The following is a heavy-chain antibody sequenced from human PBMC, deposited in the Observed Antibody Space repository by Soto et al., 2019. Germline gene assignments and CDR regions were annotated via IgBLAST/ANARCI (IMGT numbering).Heavy chain of an antibody. CDR2: INPNSGDT. CDR3: ARGIVVRGQGWFDP. CDR1: GYTFTGYY. J-gene: IGHJ5*02. Sequence: ASVKVSCKASGYTFTGYYIHWVRQAPGQGLEWMGWINPNSGDTNLAQKFQGRVTMTRDTSISTTYMELSRLASDDTAAYFCARGIVVRGQGWFDPWGQGTLVTVSS. D-gene: IGHD2-15*01. V-gene: IGHV1-2*02.